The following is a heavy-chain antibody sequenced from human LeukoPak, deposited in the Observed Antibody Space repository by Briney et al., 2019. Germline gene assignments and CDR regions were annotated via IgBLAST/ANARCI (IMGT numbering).Heavy chain of an antibody. Sequence: ASVKVSCKASGYTFTSYGISWVRQAPGQGLEWMGWISAYNGNTNYAQRLQDRVIMTTDTSTSTAYMELRSLRSDDTAVYYCARDSCSSTSCPFFGYWGQGTLVTVSS. CDR3: ARDSCSSTSCPFFGY. V-gene: IGHV1-18*01. CDR2: ISAYNGNT. J-gene: IGHJ4*02. D-gene: IGHD2-2*01. CDR1: GYTFTSYG.